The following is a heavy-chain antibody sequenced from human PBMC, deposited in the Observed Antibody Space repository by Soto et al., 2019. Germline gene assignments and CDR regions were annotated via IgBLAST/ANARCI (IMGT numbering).Heavy chain of an antibody. CDR3: ARDVARSTPAFDP. CDR1: GFSFSSYS. J-gene: IGHJ5*02. V-gene: IGHV3-21*01. Sequence: GGSLRLSCAASGFSFSSYSMNWVRQAPGKGLEWVSSISSSSSYIYYADSVKGRFTISRDNAKNSLYLQMNSLRAEDTAVYYCARDVARSTPAFDPWGQGTLVTVSS. D-gene: IGHD2-15*01. CDR2: ISSSSSYI.